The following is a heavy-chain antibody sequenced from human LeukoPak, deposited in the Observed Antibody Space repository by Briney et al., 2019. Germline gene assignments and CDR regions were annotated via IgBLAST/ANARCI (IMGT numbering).Heavy chain of an antibody. V-gene: IGHV4-39*01. D-gene: IGHD1-1*01. CDR2: IYSSGST. CDR1: GASISGSGYY. J-gene: IGHJ4*02. Sequence: SETLSLACAVSGASISGSGYYWGWIRQPPGKGLEWIGNIYSSGSTYYNASLQSRVTISIDTSKNQFSLRLSSVTAADTAVYYCASRYGTDYYFDYWGQGTLVTVSS. CDR3: ASRYGTDYYFDY.